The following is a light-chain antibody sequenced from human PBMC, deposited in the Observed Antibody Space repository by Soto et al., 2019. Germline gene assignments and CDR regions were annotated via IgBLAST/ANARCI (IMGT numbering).Light chain of an antibody. Sequence: QSVLTQPASVSGSPGQSITISCTGTSSDVGGYNYVSWYQKHPGKAPKLMIYDVSNRPSGVSNRFSGSKSGNTASLTISWLQAEDEADYYCSSYTSSSTLVFGGGTKLTV. V-gene: IGLV2-14*01. CDR2: DVS. CDR1: SSDVGGYNY. J-gene: IGLJ2*01. CDR3: SSYTSSSTLV.